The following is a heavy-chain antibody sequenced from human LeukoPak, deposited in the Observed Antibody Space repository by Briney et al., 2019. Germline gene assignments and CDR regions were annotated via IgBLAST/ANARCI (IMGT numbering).Heavy chain of an antibody. CDR3: ARAPPPELLSRRFDY. CDR2: INHSGST. D-gene: IGHD2-15*01. CDR1: GGSFSGYY. J-gene: IGHJ4*02. Sequence: SETLSLTCAVYGGSFSGYYWSWIRQPPGKGLEWIGEINHSGSTNYNPSLKSRVTISVDTSKNQFSLKLSSVTAADTAVYYCARAPPPELLSRRFDYWGQGTLVTVSS. V-gene: IGHV4-34*01.